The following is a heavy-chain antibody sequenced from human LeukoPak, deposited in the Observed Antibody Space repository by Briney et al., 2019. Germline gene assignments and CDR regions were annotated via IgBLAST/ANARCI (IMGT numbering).Heavy chain of an antibody. V-gene: IGHV3-23*01. D-gene: IGHD3-10*01. CDR2: ISGSAATT. Sequence: GGSLRLSCAASGFTFSSYGMSWVRQAPGKGLEWVSAISGSAATTFYADSVKGRFTISRDNSKNTLYLQMNSLRAEDTAVYYSAKRGPGSPQSGKYYFDYWGQGTLVTVSS. CDR1: GFTFSSYG. J-gene: IGHJ4*02. CDR3: AKRGPGSPQSGKYYFDY.